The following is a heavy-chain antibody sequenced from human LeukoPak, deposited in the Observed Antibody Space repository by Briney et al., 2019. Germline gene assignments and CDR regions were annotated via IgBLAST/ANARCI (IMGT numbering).Heavy chain of an antibody. D-gene: IGHD2-2*01. CDR3: SKDLEDIVVVPAPIDY. Sequence: GGSLRLSCAASGFTFSSYAMSWVRQAPGKGLELVSAISGSGGSTYYADSVKGRFTTSRDNSKNTLYLQMNSLRADDAAVYYCSKDLEDIVVVPAPIDYWGQGTLVTVSS. J-gene: IGHJ4*02. CDR1: GFTFSSYA. CDR2: ISGSGGST. V-gene: IGHV3-23*01.